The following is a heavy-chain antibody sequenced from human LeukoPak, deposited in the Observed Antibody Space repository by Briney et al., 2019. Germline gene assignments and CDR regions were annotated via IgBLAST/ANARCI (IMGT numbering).Heavy chain of an antibody. CDR3: AKDRYSGYDSLHYFDY. CDR1: GFTFSSYG. J-gene: IGHJ4*02. V-gene: IGHV3-30*18. Sequence: GRSLRLSCAASGFTFSSYGMHWVRQAPGKGLEWVAVISYDGSNKYYADSVKGRFTISRDNSKNTLYLQMNSLRAEDTAVYYCAKDRYSGYDSLHYFDYWGQGTLVTVSS. CDR2: ISYDGSNK. D-gene: IGHD5-12*01.